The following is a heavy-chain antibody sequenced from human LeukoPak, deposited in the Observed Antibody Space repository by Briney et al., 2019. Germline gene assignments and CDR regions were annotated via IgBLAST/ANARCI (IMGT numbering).Heavy chain of an antibody. J-gene: IGHJ3*02. CDR2: IYHSGST. V-gene: IGHV4-38-2*02. CDR1: GYSISSGYY. Sequence: IPSETLSLTCTVSGYSISSGYYWGWIRQPPGKGLEWIGSIYHSGSTYYNPSLKSRVTISVDTSKNQFSLKLSSVTAADTAVYYCARDPQYSSSSIDIWGQGTMVTVSS. CDR3: ARDPQYSSSSIDI. D-gene: IGHD6-6*01.